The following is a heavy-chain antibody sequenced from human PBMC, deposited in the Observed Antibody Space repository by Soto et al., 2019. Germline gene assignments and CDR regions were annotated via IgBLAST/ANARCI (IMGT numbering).Heavy chain of an antibody. Sequence: GESLKISCKGSGYSFTSYWIGWVRQMPGKGLEWMGIIYPGDSDTRYSPSFQGQVTISADKSISTAYLQWSSLKASDTAMYYCASQGVDVYYYYYMDVWGKGTTVTVSS. V-gene: IGHV5-51*01. CDR3: ASQGVDVYYYYYMDV. J-gene: IGHJ6*03. CDR1: GYSFTSYW. D-gene: IGHD3-3*01. CDR2: IYPGDSDT.